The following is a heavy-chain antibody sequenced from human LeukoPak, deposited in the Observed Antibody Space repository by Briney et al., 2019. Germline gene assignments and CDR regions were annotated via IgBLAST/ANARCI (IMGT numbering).Heavy chain of an antibody. CDR3: ARGVLRFLEWLLY. Sequence: SVKVSCKVSGYTLTELSMHWVRQAPGQGLEWMGGIIPIFGTANYAQKFQGRVTITADEYTSTAYMELSSLRSEDTAVYYCARGVLRFLEWLLYWGQGTLVTVSS. CDR1: GYTLTELS. CDR2: IIPIFGTA. V-gene: IGHV1-69*13. J-gene: IGHJ4*02. D-gene: IGHD3-3*01.